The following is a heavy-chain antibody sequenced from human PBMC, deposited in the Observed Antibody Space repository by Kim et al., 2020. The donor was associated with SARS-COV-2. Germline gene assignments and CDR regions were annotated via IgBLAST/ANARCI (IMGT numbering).Heavy chain of an antibody. V-gene: IGHV3-30*07. CDR3: ARDRWELLGVDAFDI. J-gene: IGHJ3*02. D-gene: IGHD1-26*01. Sequence: DPVKGRFTISRDNSKNTLYLQMNSLRAEDTALYYCARDRWELLGVDAFDIWGQGTMVTVSS.